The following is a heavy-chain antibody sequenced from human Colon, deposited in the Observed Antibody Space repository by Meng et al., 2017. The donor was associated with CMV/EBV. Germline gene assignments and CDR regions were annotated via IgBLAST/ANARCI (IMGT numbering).Heavy chain of an antibody. J-gene: IGHJ4*02. D-gene: IGHD3-22*01. CDR3: ARELQVYYYDVISGGNY. CDR2: INHSGSI. CDR1: GGTHSVYY. Sequence: GGTHSVYYWSLIRQAPGKGLEWIAEINHSGSINYNPSLKSRLTILVDTPNNQFSLKLSSVTAADTGVYYCARELQVYYYDVISGGNYWGQGTLVTVSS. V-gene: IGHV4-34*01.